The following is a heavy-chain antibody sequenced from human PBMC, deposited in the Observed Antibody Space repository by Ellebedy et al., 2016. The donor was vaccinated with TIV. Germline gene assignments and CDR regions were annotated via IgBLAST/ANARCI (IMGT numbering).Heavy chain of an antibody. Sequence: ASVKVSCXASGYTFTSYDINWVRQATGQGLEWMGWMNPNSGNTGYAQKFQGRVIMTRNTSISTAYMELSSLRSEDTAVYYCARALQGGFWSGYYSNAWYYYYMDVWGKGTTVTVSS. V-gene: IGHV1-8*01. D-gene: IGHD3-3*01. CDR3: ARALQGGFWSGYYSNAWYYYYMDV. CDR2: MNPNSGNT. J-gene: IGHJ6*03. CDR1: GYTFTSYD.